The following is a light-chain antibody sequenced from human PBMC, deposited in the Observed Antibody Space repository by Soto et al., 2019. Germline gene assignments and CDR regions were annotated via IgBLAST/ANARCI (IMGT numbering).Light chain of an antibody. CDR1: PSDIGAYNY. J-gene: IGLJ2*01. Sequence: QSALTQPASVSGSPGQSITISCSGTPSDIGAYNYVSWYQHLPGKAPEVIIYDVTNRPSRVSNRVSGFKSGTTASLAISGLQAEDEANYYCGSYTITSTLMIFGGWTKVTVL. V-gene: IGLV2-14*03. CDR3: GSYTITSTLMI. CDR2: DVT.